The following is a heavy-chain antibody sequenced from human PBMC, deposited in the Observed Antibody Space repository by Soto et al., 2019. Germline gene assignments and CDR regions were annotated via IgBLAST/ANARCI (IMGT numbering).Heavy chain of an antibody. CDR2: IIPIFGTA. Sequence: QVQLVQSGAEVKKPGSSVKVSCKASGGTFSSYAISWVRQAPGQGLEWMGGIIPIFGTANYAQKFQGRVTITADESTSTAYMDLSSLRSEDTAVYYCARDLASAVAGNGVEDYWGQGTLVTVSS. CDR3: ARDLASAVAGNGVEDY. D-gene: IGHD6-19*01. V-gene: IGHV1-69*01. CDR1: GGTFSSYA. J-gene: IGHJ4*02.